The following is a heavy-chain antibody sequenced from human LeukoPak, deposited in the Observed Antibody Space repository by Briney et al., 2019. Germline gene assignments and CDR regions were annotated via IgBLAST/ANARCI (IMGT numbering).Heavy chain of an antibody. CDR1: GDSVSSNSAA. CDR2: TYYRSKLYN. CDR3: ARGQTGWYGAFDI. D-gene: IGHD6-19*01. J-gene: IGHJ3*02. Sequence: SQTLSLTCAVSGDSVSSNSAAWNWLRQSPSRGLEWLGRTYYRSKLYNDYAVSVKSRITINPDTSKNQFFLKLSSVTAADTAVYYCARGQTGWYGAFDIWGQGTMVTVSS. V-gene: IGHV6-1*01.